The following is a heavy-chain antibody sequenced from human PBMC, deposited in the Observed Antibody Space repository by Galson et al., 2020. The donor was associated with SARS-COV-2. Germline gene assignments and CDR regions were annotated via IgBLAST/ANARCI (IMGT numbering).Heavy chain of an antibody. J-gene: IGHJ4*02. D-gene: IGHD3-22*01. CDR3: ARYSYDRSGGFDY. CDR1: GYSISSGYY. CDR2: IYHSGST. Sequence: SQTLSLTCTVSGYSISSGYYWGWIRQPPGKGLEWIGSIYHSGSTYYNPSLKSRVTISVDTSKNQFSLKLSSVTAADTAVYYCARYSYDRSGGFDYWGQGTLVTVSS. V-gene: IGHV4-38-2*02.